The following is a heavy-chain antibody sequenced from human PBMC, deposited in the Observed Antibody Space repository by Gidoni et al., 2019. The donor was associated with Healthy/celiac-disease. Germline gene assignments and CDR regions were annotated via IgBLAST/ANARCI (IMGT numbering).Heavy chain of an antibody. J-gene: IGHJ6*02. Sequence: EVQLVESGGGLVQPWWSLRLSSAASGFAFSSYAMGGVRQAPGKGLEWVSAISGSGGSTYYADSVKGRFTISRDNSKNTLYLQMNSLRDEDTAVYYCAKLAMPNYYYYGMDVWGQGTTVTVSS. CDR2: ISGSGGST. CDR3: AKLAMPNYYYYGMDV. CDR1: GFAFSSYA. V-gene: IGHV3-23*04. D-gene: IGHD2-2*01.